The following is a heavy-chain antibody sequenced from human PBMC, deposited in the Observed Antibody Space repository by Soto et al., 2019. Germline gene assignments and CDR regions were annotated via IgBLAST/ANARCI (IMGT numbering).Heavy chain of an antibody. V-gene: IGHV4-61*08. CDR1: GGSISSGGYY. Sequence: SETLSLTCTVSGGSISSGGYYWSWIRQSPGKGLEWIGCIYYSGSTNYNPSLKSRVTISVDTSKNQFSLKLSSVTAADTAVYYCASTKPTRSPGPLAFDIWGQGTMVTVSS. CDR3: ASTKPTRSPGPLAFDI. D-gene: IGHD5-12*01. CDR2: IYYSGST. J-gene: IGHJ3*02.